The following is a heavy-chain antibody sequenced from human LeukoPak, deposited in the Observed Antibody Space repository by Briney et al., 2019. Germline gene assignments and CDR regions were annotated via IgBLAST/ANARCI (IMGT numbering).Heavy chain of an antibody. V-gene: IGHV1-18*01. D-gene: IGHD2-8*01. J-gene: IGHJ4*01. CDR2: ISAYNGNT. CDR1: GYTFTSYG. CDR3: ARDKLDAEGVCYGY. Sequence: ASVKVSCKASGYTFTSYGISWVRQAPGQGLEWMGWISAYNGNTNYAQKLQGRVTMTTDTSTSTAYMELRSLRSDDTAVYYCARDKLDAEGVCYGYWGQEPWSPSPQ.